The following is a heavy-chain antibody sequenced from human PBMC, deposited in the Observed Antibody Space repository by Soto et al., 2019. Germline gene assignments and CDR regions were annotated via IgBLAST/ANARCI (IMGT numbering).Heavy chain of an antibody. CDR1: GYIFSDFY. J-gene: IGHJ4*02. CDR2: INPSTGGT. V-gene: IGHV1-2*02. CDR3: ARSKAKAGTGEFDY. Sequence: QEQLVQSGAEVKKPGASVRVSCRASGYIFSDFYLHWVRQAPGQGLEWMGWINPSTGGTKYAAKFQDRVIISSDTSISTVFLEMSGVKSDDTAVFFCARSKAKAGTGEFDYWGQGTLVTVSS. D-gene: IGHD6-19*01.